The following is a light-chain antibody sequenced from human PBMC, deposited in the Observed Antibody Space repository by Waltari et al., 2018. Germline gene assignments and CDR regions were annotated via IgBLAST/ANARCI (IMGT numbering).Light chain of an antibody. J-gene: IGKJ1*01. CDR2: AAS. CDR3: QQSYSTPRT. V-gene: IGKV1-39*01. Sequence: DIQMTQSPSSLSASVGDRVTITCRASQTISTYLNWYQQKPGKAPELLIYAASTLQSGVPSTFIGSWSGTDLTPTISSLRPEDFATYYCQQSYSTPRTFGQGTKVESK. CDR1: QTISTY.